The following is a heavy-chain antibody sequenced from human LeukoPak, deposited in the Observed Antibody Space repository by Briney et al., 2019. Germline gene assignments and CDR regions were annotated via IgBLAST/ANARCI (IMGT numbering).Heavy chain of an antibody. CDR2: IYYSGST. J-gene: IGHJ4*02. CDR1: GGSISSSSYY. CDR3: ARHQYYDFWSGYPYYFDY. Sequence: PSETLSLTSTVSGGSISSSSYYWGWIRQPPGKGLEWIGSIYYSGSTYYNPSLKSRVTISVDTSKNQFSLKLSSVTAADTAVYYCARHQYYDFWSGYPYYFDYWGQGTLVTVSS. V-gene: IGHV4-39*01. D-gene: IGHD3-3*01.